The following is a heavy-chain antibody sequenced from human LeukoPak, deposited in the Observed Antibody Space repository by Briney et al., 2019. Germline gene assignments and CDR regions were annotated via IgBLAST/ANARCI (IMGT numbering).Heavy chain of an antibody. Sequence: ASVKVSCKASGYTFSIYYMHWVRQAPGQGLEWMGIINPSGGSTSYAQKFQGRVTMTRDTSTSTVYMELSSLRSEDTAVYYCARYSIVLGPDYWGQGTLVTVSS. CDR1: GYTFSIYY. V-gene: IGHV1-46*01. CDR3: ARYSIVLGPDY. J-gene: IGHJ4*02. D-gene: IGHD2-8*01. CDR2: INPSGGST.